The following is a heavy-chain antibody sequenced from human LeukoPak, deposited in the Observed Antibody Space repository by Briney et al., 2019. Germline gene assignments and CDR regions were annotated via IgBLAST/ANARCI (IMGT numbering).Heavy chain of an antibody. CDR2: IWYDGSNK. D-gene: IGHD4-17*01. Sequence: GGSLRLSCAASGLTFSSYGMHWVRQAPGKGLEWVAVIWYDGSNKYCADSVRGRFTISKDNSKNTLSLQMNSLRGEDTAVYYCARDGATVTPLDYWGQGTLVTVSS. CDR1: GLTFSSYG. V-gene: IGHV3-33*01. J-gene: IGHJ4*02. CDR3: ARDGATVTPLDY.